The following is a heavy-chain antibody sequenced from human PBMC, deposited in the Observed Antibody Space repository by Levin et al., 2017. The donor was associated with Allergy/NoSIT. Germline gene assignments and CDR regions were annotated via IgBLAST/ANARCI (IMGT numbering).Heavy chain of an antibody. J-gene: IGHJ4*02. Sequence: SETLSLTCAVYGGSFSGYYWSWIRQPPGKGLEWIGEINHSGSTNYNPSLKSRVTISVDTSKNQFSLKLSSVTAADTAVYYCARGPRYYYDSSGYYGYWGQGTLVTVSS. CDR3: ARGPRYYYDSSGYYGY. V-gene: IGHV4-34*01. CDR2: INHSGST. D-gene: IGHD3-22*01. CDR1: GGSFSGYY.